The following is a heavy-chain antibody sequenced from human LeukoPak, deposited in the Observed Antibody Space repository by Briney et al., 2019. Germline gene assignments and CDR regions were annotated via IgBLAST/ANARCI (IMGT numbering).Heavy chain of an antibody. CDR1: GFTFRNYW. CDR3: ARDSSSWYDY. Sequence: GGSLRLSCAASGFTFRNYWMSWVRQAPGNGLEWVANIKQDGSEKNYVDSVKGRFTISRGNAKNSVYLQMNSLSVEDTAMYYCARDSSSWYDYWGQGTLVTVSS. D-gene: IGHD6-13*01. J-gene: IGHJ4*02. CDR2: IKQDGSEK. V-gene: IGHV3-7*01.